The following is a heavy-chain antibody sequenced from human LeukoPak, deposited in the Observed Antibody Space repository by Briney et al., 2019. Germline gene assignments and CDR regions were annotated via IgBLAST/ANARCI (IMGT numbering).Heavy chain of an antibody. CDR2: INPNSGGT. CDR3: ARVDYGDYDAHKEDYYYMDV. V-gene: IGHV1-2*02. J-gene: IGHJ6*03. Sequence: ASVKVSCKASGYTFTGYYMHWVRQAPGQGLEWMGWINPNSGGTNYAQKFQGRVTMTRDTSISTAYMELSRLRSDDTAVYYCARVDYGDYDAHKEDYYYMDVWGKGTTVTISS. CDR1: GYTFTGYY. D-gene: IGHD4-17*01.